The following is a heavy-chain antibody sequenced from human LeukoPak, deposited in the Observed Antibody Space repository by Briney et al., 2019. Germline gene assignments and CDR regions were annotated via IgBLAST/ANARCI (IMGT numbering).Heavy chain of an antibody. CDR3: AKDQELLWFGDDAFDI. Sequence: PGGSPRLSCAASGFTFSSYGMHWVRQAPDKGLEWVACIRYDGTNDYYADSVKGRFTISRDNSKNTLYLQMNSLRAEDTAVYYCAKDQELLWFGDDAFDIWGQGTMVTVSS. D-gene: IGHD3-10*01. V-gene: IGHV3-30*02. CDR1: GFTFSSYG. CDR2: IRYDGTND. J-gene: IGHJ3*02.